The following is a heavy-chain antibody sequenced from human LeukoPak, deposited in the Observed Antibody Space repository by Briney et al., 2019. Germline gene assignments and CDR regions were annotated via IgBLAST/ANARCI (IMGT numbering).Heavy chain of an antibody. V-gene: IGHV3-23*01. Sequence: PGGSLRLSCAASGFTSSSNALSWVRQAPGEGLECGSAISGGGTTTYYADSVKGRFTTSRDNSKTSLYLQMNSLRAEDTAVYYCARGITSFDFWGQGTLVTVSS. J-gene: IGHJ4*02. CDR3: ARGITSFDF. CDR2: ISGGGTTT. CDR1: GFTSSSNA.